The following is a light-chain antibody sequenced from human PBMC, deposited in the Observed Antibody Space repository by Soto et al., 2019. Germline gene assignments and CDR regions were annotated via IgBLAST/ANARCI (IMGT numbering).Light chain of an antibody. V-gene: IGLV1-44*01. Sequence: QSVLTQPPSASGTPGQRVTISCSGSSSNIGSNTVNWYQQLPGTAPKLLIYSNNQRPSGVPDLFSGSKSGTSASLAISWLQSEDGADYYCAAWDDSLNGPVFGGGTKLTVL. CDR3: AAWDDSLNGPV. CDR1: SSNIGSNT. J-gene: IGLJ2*01. CDR2: SNN.